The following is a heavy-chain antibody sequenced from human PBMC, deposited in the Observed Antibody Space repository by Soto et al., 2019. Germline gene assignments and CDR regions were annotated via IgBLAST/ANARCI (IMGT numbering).Heavy chain of an antibody. V-gene: IGHV4-59*01. D-gene: IGHD6-25*01. CDR3: ARPHGGSSGWDNWFDP. J-gene: IGHJ5*02. Sequence: PSETLSLTCTVSGGSISSCYWSWIRQPPGKGLEWIGYIYYSGSTNYNPSLKSRVTISVDTSKNQFSLKLSSVTAADTAVYYCARPHGGSSGWDNWFDPWGQGTLVTVS. CDR1: GGSISSCY. CDR2: IYYSGST.